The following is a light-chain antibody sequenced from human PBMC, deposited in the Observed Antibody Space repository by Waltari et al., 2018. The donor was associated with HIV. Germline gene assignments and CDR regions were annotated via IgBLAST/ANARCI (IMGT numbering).Light chain of an antibody. CDR1: GSNTGTYS. Sequence: QSVVTQPPSASGTPGQRVTISCSGSGSNTGTYSVNWYQHFPGTAPKLLIYLNDQRPSGVPGRFSVSQSGTSASLAISGLQYDDEADYYCAVWDDSLGGAVFGGGTKLTVL. V-gene: IGLV1-47*01. CDR2: LND. CDR3: AVWDDSLGGAV. J-gene: IGLJ2*01.